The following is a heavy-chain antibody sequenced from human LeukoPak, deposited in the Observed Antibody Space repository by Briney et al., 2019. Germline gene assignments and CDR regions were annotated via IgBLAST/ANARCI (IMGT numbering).Heavy chain of an antibody. CDR2: MNPNSGNT. Sequence: ASVKVTFKASVYTFTSCDINWVRQPTGQGLEWMGWMNPNSGNTGYGQSFQGRITMTRDISIGTAYMELSNLTAEDTAIYYCTRGSSGRRDNWGQGTLVTVSA. V-gene: IGHV1-8*01. CDR3: TRGSSGRRDN. CDR1: VYTFTSCD. D-gene: IGHD6-19*01. J-gene: IGHJ4*02.